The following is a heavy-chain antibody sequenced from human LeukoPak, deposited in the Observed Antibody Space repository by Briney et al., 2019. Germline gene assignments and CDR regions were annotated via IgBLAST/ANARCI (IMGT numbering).Heavy chain of an antibody. D-gene: IGHD3-16*01. CDR3: TRVRITYYFDY. Sequence: GGSLRLSCAASGFTFSSYAMSWVRQAPGKGLEWVGFIRSKAYGGTTEYAASVKGRFTISRDDSKSIAYLQMNSLKTEDTAVYYCTRVRITYYFDYWAREPWSPSPQ. CDR1: GFTFSSYA. CDR2: IRSKAYGGTT. V-gene: IGHV3-49*04. J-gene: IGHJ4*02.